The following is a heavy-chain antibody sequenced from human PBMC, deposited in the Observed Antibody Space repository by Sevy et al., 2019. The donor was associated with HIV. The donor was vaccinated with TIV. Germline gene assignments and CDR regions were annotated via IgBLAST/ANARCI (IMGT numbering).Heavy chain of an antibody. D-gene: IGHD2-2*01. CDR3: ARDCSSASCLWGMDV. CDR2: ISSSGSTI. V-gene: IGHV3-11*01. CDR1: GFTFSDYY. J-gene: IGHJ6*02. Sequence: GGSLRLSCAASGFTFSDYYMSWIRQAPGKGLEWVSYISSSGSTIYYADSVKGRFTISRDNAKTSLFLQMNSLRGEDTAVYYCARDCSSASCLWGMDVWGQGTTVTVSS.